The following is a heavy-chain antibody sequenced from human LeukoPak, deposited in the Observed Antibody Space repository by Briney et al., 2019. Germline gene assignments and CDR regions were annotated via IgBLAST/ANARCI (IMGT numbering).Heavy chain of an antibody. V-gene: IGHV3-23*01. CDR3: ASSFGSGSREYYFDY. D-gene: IGHD3-10*01. J-gene: IGHJ4*02. CDR1: GFTFSSYA. CDR2: ISGSGDST. Sequence: GGSLRLSCAASGFTFSSYAMSWVRQAPGKGLEWVSLISGSGDSTYSADSVKGRFTISRDKSKNMLYLQINSLRAEDTAVYYCASSFGSGSREYYFDYWGQGTLVTVSS.